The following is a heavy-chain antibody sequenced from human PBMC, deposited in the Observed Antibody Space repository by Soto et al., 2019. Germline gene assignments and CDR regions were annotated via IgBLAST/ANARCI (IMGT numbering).Heavy chain of an antibody. D-gene: IGHD1-26*01. J-gene: IGHJ6*02. CDR3: ARDQDEGAAAYPTYYYYGMDV. V-gene: IGHV6-1*01. CDR2: TYYRSKWYS. Sequence: QVQLQQSGPGLLKPSQTLSLTCAISGDSVSSNSAAWNWIRQSPSRGLEWLGWTYYRSKWYSDFALSVKSRITINPDTSKNQFSVHLNSVTPEDTAVYFCARDQDEGAAAYPTYYYYGMDVWGQGTTVTVSS. CDR1: GDSVSSNSAA.